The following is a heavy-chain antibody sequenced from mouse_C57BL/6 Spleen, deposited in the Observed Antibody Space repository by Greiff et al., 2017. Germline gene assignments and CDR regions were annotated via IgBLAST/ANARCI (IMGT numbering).Heavy chain of an antibody. J-gene: IGHJ4*01. Sequence: EVQLQQSGPELVKPGASVQISCKASGYTFTAYYMNWVKQSHGKSLEWIGDINPNNGGTSYNQKFKGKATLTVDKSSSTAYMELRSLTSEDSAVYYCARSDWGYAMDYWGQGTSVTVSS. V-gene: IGHV1-26*01. D-gene: IGHD4-1*01. CDR3: ARSDWGYAMDY. CDR2: INPNNGGT. CDR1: GYTFTAYY.